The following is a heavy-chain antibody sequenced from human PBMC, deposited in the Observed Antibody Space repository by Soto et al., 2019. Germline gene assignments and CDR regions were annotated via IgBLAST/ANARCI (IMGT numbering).Heavy chain of an antibody. J-gene: IGHJ3*02. CDR1: GGSVNSGNYY. D-gene: IGHD1-1*01. CDR2: MSHSGGT. CDR3: ARVERGTATTVVDAFDI. V-gene: IGHV4-34*01. Sequence: QVQLQQWGAGLLKPSETLSLTCAVFGGSVNSGNYYWSWIRQPPGKGLEWIGEMSHSGGTHFNPSLKSRVTISVDTSKNQSCLKMSSVTAADTALYYCARVERGTATTVVDAFDIWGPGTMVTVSS.